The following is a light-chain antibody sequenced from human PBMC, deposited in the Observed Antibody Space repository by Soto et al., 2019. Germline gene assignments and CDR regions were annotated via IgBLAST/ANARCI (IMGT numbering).Light chain of an antibody. CDR2: INSDGSH. Sequence: QLVLTQSPSASASPGASVKLTCTLSSGHTNYAIAWHQQQPEKSPRFLMKINSDGSHSKGDGVPDRFSGSSSGAERYFTISSLQSEDEADYYCQTWGTGIVTFGGGTKLTVL. V-gene: IGLV4-69*01. J-gene: IGLJ2*01. CDR1: SGHTNYA. CDR3: QTWGTGIVT.